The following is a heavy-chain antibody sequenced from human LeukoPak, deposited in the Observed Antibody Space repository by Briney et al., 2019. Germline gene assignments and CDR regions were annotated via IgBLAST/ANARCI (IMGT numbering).Heavy chain of an antibody. CDR1: GGSFSGYY. CDR2: ISHSGST. CDR3: ARIDYYYDSSGSTYNWFDP. D-gene: IGHD3-22*01. V-gene: IGHV4-34*01. J-gene: IGHJ5*02. Sequence: PSETLSLTCAVYGGSFSGYYWSWIRQPPGKGLEWIGEISHSGSTNYNPSLKSRVTISVDRSKNQFSLKLSSVTAADTAVYYCARIDYYYDSSGSTYNWFDPWGQGTLVTVSS.